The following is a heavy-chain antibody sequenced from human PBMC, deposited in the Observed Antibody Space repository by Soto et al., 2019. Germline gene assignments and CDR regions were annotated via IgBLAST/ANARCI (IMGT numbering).Heavy chain of an antibody. CDR3: ARGELIRD. V-gene: IGHV3-72*01. Sequence: EVQLVESGGGLVQPGGSLRLSCVASGFTFSEYYMDWVRQAPGKGLEWVGRIRNKANSYTTEYGASVKGRFTISRDDSKNSLYLQMNSLKTEDTAVYYCARGELIRDSGQGTLVTVSS. CDR1: GFTFSEYY. J-gene: IGHJ4*02. CDR2: IRNKANSYTT. D-gene: IGHD1-7*01.